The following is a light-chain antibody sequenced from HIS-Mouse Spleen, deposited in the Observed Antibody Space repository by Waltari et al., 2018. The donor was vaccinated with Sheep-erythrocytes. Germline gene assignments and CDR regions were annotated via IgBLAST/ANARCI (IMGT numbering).Light chain of an antibody. CDR1: ALPKQY. Sequence: SYELTQPPSVSVSPGQTARITCSGDALPKQYAYWYQQKSGQAPVLVIYEDSKRPSGSPERVSGSSSGTMATLTISGAQVEDDADYYCYSTDSSGNHWVFGGGTKLTVL. CDR3: YSTDSSGNHWV. J-gene: IGLJ3*02. V-gene: IGLV3-10*01. CDR2: EDS.